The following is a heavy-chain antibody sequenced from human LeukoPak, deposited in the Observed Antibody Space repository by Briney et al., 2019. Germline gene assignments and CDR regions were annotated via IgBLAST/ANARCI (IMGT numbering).Heavy chain of an antibody. CDR3: ARYRNEALFAFDI. Sequence: PSETLSLTCTVSGDSISNYYWSWIRQPPGKGLEWIGYIYYSGNTDYNPSLKSRVAISVDTSKNQFSLRLNSVTAADTAVYYCARYRNEALFAFDIWGQGTMVTVSS. V-gene: IGHV4-59*01. J-gene: IGHJ3*02. CDR1: GDSISNYY. D-gene: IGHD1-14*01. CDR2: IYYSGNT.